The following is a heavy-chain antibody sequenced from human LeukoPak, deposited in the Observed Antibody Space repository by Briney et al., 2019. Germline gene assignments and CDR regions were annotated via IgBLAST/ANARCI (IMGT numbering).Heavy chain of an antibody. D-gene: IGHD2-15*01. CDR3: ARGRCCGGGGYHYFDY. CDR2: IKQDGSEK. J-gene: IGHJ4*02. Sequence: PGGSLRLSCAVSGLTFNSYWMSWARQAPGKGLEWVATIKQDGSEKFYVDSVTGRFTISRDNAKHSLYLQMNSLRAEDTAVFCCARGRCCGGGGYHYFDYWGQGTQVTVSS. CDR1: GLTFNSYW. V-gene: IGHV3-7*01.